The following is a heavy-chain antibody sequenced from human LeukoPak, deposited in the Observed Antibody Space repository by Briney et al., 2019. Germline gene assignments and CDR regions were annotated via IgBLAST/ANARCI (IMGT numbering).Heavy chain of an antibody. D-gene: IGHD4-11*01. Sequence: PSETLSLTCTVSGGSISTNYWNWIRQPPGKGLEWIGHFSYSGSTNYNPSLKSRVTISVDTSKNQFSLKLSSVTAADTAVYYCARGFYSPHYWGQGTLVSVSS. CDR1: GGSISTNY. J-gene: IGHJ4*02. CDR3: ARGFYSPHY. V-gene: IGHV4-59*01. CDR2: FSYSGST.